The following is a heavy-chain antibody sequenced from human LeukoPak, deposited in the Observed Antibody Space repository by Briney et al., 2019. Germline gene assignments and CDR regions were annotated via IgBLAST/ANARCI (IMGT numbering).Heavy chain of an antibody. CDR3: AKNGDRGAYCTGGTCYPYFYYYMDV. CDR1: GFTFRSYW. V-gene: IGHV3-74*01. Sequence: GGSLRLSCAASGFTFRSYWMHWVRQAPGKGLVWVSRINSDGSSTSYADSVKGRFTISRDNAKNTLYLQMNSLRAEDTAIYYCAKNGDRGAYCTGGTCYPYFYYYMDVWGKGTTVTI. CDR2: INSDGSST. D-gene: IGHD2-15*01. J-gene: IGHJ6*03.